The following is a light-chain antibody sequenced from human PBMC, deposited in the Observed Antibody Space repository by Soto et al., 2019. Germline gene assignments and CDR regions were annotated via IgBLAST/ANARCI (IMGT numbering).Light chain of an antibody. CDR2: KAS. J-gene: IGKJ4*01. Sequence: DIQMTQSPSTLSGSVGDRVTITCRASQTISSWLAWYQQKPGKAPKLLIYKASSLESGVPPRFSGSGSGTEFTLTISSLQAEDVAVYYCQQYHSTRLTFGGGTKVDI. V-gene: IGKV1-5*03. CDR3: QQYHSTRLT. CDR1: QTISSW.